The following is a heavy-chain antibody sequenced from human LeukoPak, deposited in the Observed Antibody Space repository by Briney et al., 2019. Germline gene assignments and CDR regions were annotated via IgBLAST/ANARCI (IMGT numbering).Heavy chain of an antibody. V-gene: IGHV4-30-2*01. D-gene: IGHD4-17*01. J-gene: IGHJ4*02. CDR3: AGYGDYAGLYYFDY. CDR2: IYHSGST. Sequence: SQTLSLTCAVSGGSISSGGYSWSWIRQPPGKCLEWIGYIYHSGSTYYNPSLKSRVTISVDRSKNQFSLKLSSVSAADTAVYYCAGYGDYAGLYYFDYWGQGTLVTVSS. CDR1: GGSISSGGYS.